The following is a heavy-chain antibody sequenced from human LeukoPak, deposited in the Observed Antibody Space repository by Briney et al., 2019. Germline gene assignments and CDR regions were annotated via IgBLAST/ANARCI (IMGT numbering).Heavy chain of an antibody. CDR2: IWYDGSNK. CDR1: GFTFSSYG. V-gene: IGHV3-33*01. J-gene: IGHJ4*02. Sequence: PGGSLRLSCAASGFTFSSYGMHWVRQAPGKGLEWVADIWYDGSNKYHADSVKGRFTISRDNSKNTLYLQTNRLRAEDTAVYYCARDVSAKWGSGERYFDSWGQGTLVTVSS. D-gene: IGHD7-27*01. CDR3: ARDVSAKWGSGERYFDS.